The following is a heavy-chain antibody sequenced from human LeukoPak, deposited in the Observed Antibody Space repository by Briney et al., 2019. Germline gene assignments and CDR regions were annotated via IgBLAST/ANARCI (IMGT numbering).Heavy chain of an antibody. J-gene: IGHJ4*02. CDR3: AKRGVVIRVILVGFHKEANYFDS. CDR2: ISGSGGGT. CDR1: GVTLSNYG. D-gene: IGHD2-21*01. V-gene: IGHV3-23*01. Sequence: GGSLRLSCAVSGVTLSNYGMSWVRQAPGGGLELGAGISGSGGGTNYADSVKGRFTISRDNPKNTLYLQMNSLRVEDTAVYFCAKRGVVIRVILVGFHKEANYFDSWGQGALVTVSS.